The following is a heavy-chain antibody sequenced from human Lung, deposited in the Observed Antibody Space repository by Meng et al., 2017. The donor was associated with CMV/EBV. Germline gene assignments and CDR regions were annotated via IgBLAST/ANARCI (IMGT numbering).Heavy chain of an antibody. Sequence: SVKVSXKASGGTFSSYTISWVRQAPGQGLEWMGRIIPILGIANYAQKFQGRVTITADKSTSTAYMELSSLRSEDTAVYYCARDSTIFGVVGGGMDVWGQGTXVTVAS. V-gene: IGHV1-69*04. CDR3: ARDSTIFGVVGGGMDV. D-gene: IGHD3-3*01. J-gene: IGHJ6*02. CDR2: IIPILGIA. CDR1: GGTFSSYT.